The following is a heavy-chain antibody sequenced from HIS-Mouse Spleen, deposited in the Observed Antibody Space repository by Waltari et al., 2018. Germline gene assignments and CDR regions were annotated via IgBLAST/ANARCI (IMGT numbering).Heavy chain of an antibody. D-gene: IGHD1-26*01. V-gene: IGHV1-18*01. CDR2: ISAYNGNT. CDR1: GYTFTSYG. Sequence: QVQLVQSGAEVKKPGASVKVSCKASGYTFTSYGISWVRQAPGQGLEWMGGISAYNGNTNSAQKVQGRAPMTTEPSTRTAYMELRSLRSDDTAGYDCARDKGGRYYELDAFDIWGQGTMVTVSS. J-gene: IGHJ3*02. CDR3: ARDKGGRYYELDAFDI.